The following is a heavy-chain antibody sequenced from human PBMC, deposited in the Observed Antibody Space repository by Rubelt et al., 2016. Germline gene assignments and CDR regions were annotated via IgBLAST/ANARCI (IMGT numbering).Heavy chain of an antibody. J-gene: IGHJ4*02. CDR1: GFTFSSYA. D-gene: IGHD7-27*01. Sequence: QVELVESGGGVVQPGRSLRLSCAASGFTFSSYAMHWVRQAPGKGLEWVAVISYDGSHKYYADSVQGRFTQSRDNSKNTLCLQMSSLGTEDTAVYYCARPWGYWGQGTLVTGSS. CDR2: ISYDGSHK. V-gene: IGHV3-30*04. CDR3: ARPWGY.